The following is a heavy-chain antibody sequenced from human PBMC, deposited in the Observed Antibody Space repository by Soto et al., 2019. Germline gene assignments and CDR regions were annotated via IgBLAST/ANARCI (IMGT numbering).Heavy chain of an antibody. Sequence: PGGSLRLSCAASGFTFSSYAMSWVRQAPGKGLEWVSAISGSGGSTHYADSVKGRFTISRDNSKNTLYLQMNSLRAEDTAVYYCLGIAVAGSHYYYGMDVWGQGTTVTVSS. V-gene: IGHV3-23*01. D-gene: IGHD6-19*01. CDR3: LGIAVAGSHYYYGMDV. CDR2: ISGSGGST. J-gene: IGHJ6*02. CDR1: GFTFSSYA.